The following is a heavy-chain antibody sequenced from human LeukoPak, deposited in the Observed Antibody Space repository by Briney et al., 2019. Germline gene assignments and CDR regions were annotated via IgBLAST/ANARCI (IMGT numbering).Heavy chain of an antibody. Sequence: ASVKVSCKVSGYTLSDLSIHWVRQSPGKGPEWIGGSDPEDGEPVYLQKLEGRVTMTTDTSTSTAYMELRSLRSDDTAVYYCASTYYDILTGYYYWGQGTLVTVSS. D-gene: IGHD3-9*01. J-gene: IGHJ4*02. CDR1: GYTLSDLS. V-gene: IGHV1-24*01. CDR2: SDPEDGEP. CDR3: ASTYYDILTGYYY.